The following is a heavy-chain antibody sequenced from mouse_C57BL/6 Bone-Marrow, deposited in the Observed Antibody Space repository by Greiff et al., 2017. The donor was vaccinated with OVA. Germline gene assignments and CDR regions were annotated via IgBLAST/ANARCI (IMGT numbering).Heavy chain of an antibody. CDR1: GFNIKDDY. Sequence: DVQLQESGAELVRPGASVKLSCTASGFNIKDDYMHWVKQRPEQGLEWIGWIDPENGDTEYASKFQGKATITADTSSNTAYLQLSSLTSEDTAVYYCTTHYDGYPAWFAYWGQGTLVTVSA. D-gene: IGHD2-3*01. V-gene: IGHV14-4*01. CDR2: IDPENGDT. CDR3: TTHYDGYPAWFAY. J-gene: IGHJ3*01.